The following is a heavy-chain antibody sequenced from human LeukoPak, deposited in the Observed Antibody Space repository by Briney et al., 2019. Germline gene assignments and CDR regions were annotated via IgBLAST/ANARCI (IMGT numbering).Heavy chain of an antibody. CDR2: INHRGST. V-gene: IGHV4-34*01. D-gene: IGHD6-19*01. CDR1: RGPFSSYY. Sequence: PSETLSLTCAAYRGPFSSYYWTWIRQPPGKGLEWIGEINHRGSTKYNPSLRSRVSISVDTSKSQFSLRLSSVTAADSAVYYCAAYQPPSSGWCYYWGQGTLVTVSS. J-gene: IGHJ4*02. CDR3: AAYQPPSSGWCYY.